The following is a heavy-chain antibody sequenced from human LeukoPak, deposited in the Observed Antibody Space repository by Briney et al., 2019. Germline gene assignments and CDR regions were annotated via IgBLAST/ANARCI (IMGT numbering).Heavy chain of an antibody. D-gene: IGHD6-19*01. J-gene: IGHJ4*02. CDR2: IGTAGDT. CDR3: ARSPGSGWYNYFDY. V-gene: IGHV3-13*04. Sequence: GGSLRLSCAASGFTFSSYDMHWVRQATGKGLEGVSAIGTAGDTYYPGSVKGRFTISRENAKNSLYLQMNSLRAGDTAVYYCARSPGSGWYNYFDYWGQGTLVTVSS. CDR1: GFTFSSYD.